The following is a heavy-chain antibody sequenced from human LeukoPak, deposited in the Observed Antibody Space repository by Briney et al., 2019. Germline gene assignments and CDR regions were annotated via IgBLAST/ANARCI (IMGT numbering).Heavy chain of an antibody. Sequence: SVKVSCKASGGTFSSYAISWVRQAPGQGLEWMGGIIPIFGTANYAQKFQGRVTITADGSTSTAYMELSSLRSEDTAVYYCARETYYYDSSGYPLGYYFDYWGQGTLVTVSS. V-gene: IGHV1-69*01. CDR1: GGTFSSYA. CDR2: IIPIFGTA. CDR3: ARETYYYDSSGYPLGYYFDY. J-gene: IGHJ4*02. D-gene: IGHD3-22*01.